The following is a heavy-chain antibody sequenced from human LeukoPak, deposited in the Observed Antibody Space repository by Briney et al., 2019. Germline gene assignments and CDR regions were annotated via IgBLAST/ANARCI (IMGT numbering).Heavy chain of an antibody. D-gene: IGHD3-9*01. CDR1: GFTFSGSA. CDR3: AKDRYFEPTDAFDI. V-gene: IGHV3-23*01. CDR2: ISGSGGST. Sequence: GGSLRLSCAASGFTFSGSALHWVRQAPGKGLEWVSAISGSGGSTYYADSVKGRFTISRDNSKNTLYLQMNSLRAEDTAVYYCAKDRYFEPTDAFDIWGQGTMVTVSS. J-gene: IGHJ3*02.